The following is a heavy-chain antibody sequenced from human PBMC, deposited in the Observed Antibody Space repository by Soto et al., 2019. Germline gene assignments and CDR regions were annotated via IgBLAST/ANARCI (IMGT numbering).Heavy chain of an antibody. Sequence: ASVKVSCKASGYTFTSNYMHWVRQAPGQGPEWMGIVNPSDGYTNYAQKFQGRVTMTRDTSTSTVYMELSSLRSEDTAVYYCARGPLTDMGGMDVWGQGTTVTVSS. CDR1: GYTFTSNY. J-gene: IGHJ6*02. CDR3: ARGPLTDMGGMDV. D-gene: IGHD7-27*01. CDR2: VNPSDGYT. V-gene: IGHV1-46*01.